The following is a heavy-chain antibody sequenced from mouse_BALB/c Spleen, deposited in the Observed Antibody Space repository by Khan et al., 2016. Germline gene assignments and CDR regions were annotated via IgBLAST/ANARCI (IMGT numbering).Heavy chain of an antibody. CDR3: ARAGLRLWYFDV. CDR2: ISYDGSN. J-gene: IGHJ1*01. Sequence: EVKLEVSGPGLVKPSQSLSLTCSVTGYSITSGYYWNWIRQFPGNKLEWMGYISYDGSNNYNPSLKNRISITRDTSKNQFFLKLNSVTTEDTATYYCARAGLRLWYFDVWGAGTTVTVSS. V-gene: IGHV3-6*02. CDR1: GYSITSGYY. D-gene: IGHD1-2*01.